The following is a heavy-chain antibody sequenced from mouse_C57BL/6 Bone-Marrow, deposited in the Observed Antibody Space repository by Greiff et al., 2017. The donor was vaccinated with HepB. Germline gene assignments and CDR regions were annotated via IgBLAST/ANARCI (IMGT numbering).Heavy chain of an antibody. J-gene: IGHJ4*01. CDR1: GYTFTGYW. Sequence: VKLMESGAELMKPGASVKLSCKATGYTFTGYWMHWVKQRPIQGLEWIGNIDPSDSETHYNQKFKDKATLTVDKSSSTAYMQLSSVPSEGSAVYYCARGGNSNYFSMDYWGQGTSVTVSS. CDR2: IDPSDSET. D-gene: IGHD2-5*01. V-gene: IGHV1-52*01. CDR3: ARGGNSNYFSMDY.